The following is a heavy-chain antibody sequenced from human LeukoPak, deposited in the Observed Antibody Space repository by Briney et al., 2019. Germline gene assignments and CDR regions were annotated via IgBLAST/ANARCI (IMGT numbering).Heavy chain of an antibody. J-gene: IGHJ4*02. V-gene: IGHV1-2*02. Sequence: ASVKVSCKASGYTFTGYYMHWVRQAPGQGLEWMGWINPNSGGTNYAQKFQGRVTMTRDTSISTAYMELSRLRSDDTAVYYCARDIYDSSGYYLGYFDYWGQGTLVTVSS. D-gene: IGHD3-22*01. CDR1: GYTFTGYY. CDR3: ARDIYDSSGYYLGYFDY. CDR2: INPNSGGT.